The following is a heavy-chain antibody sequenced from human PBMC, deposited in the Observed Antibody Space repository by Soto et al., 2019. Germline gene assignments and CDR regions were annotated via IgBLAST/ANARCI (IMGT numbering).Heavy chain of an antibody. D-gene: IGHD5-12*01. J-gene: IGHJ6*02. Sequence: QVQLVQSGAEVKKAGASVRVSCKPSGYSFIAYRLHWVRQAPGRGLEWMGWHNPQNGETSYVRKFRDRIIMTSDTSISTDDMDLSRLTSDDTATYFCVRAMVATRDNYYYYAVDVWGQGTTVTVAS. CDR3: VRAMVATRDNYYYYAVDV. V-gene: IGHV1-2*02. CDR2: HNPQNGET. CDR1: GYSFIAYR.